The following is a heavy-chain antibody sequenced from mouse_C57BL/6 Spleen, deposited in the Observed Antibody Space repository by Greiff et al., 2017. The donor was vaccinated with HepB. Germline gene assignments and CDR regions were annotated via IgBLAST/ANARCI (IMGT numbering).Heavy chain of an antibody. D-gene: IGHD1-1*01. J-gene: IGHJ2*01. V-gene: IGHV1-50*01. CDR3: ARKEDLVLIY. CDR2: IDPSDSYT. Sequence: QVQLQQPGAELVKPGASVKLSCKASGYTFTSYWMQWVKQRPGQGLEWIGEIDPSDSYTNYNQKFKGKATLTVDTSSSTDYMQPSSLTSEDSAVFYCARKEDLVLIYWGQGTTLTVSS. CDR1: GYTFTSYW.